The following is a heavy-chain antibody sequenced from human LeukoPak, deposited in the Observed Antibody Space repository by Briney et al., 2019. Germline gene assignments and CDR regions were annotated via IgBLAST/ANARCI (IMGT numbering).Heavy chain of an antibody. D-gene: IGHD6-19*01. CDR1: GGSVSNDNSY. CDR3: ARESVAGTEGAFDI. J-gene: IGHJ3*02. CDR2: IYYSGST. Sequence: SETLSLTCTVSGGSVSNDNSYWGWIREPPGKGLEWIGSIYYSGSTYYNPSLNSRVTISGDTSKNQFSLNLSSVTAADTALYYCARESVAGTEGAFDIWGQGTMVTVSS. V-gene: IGHV4-39*07.